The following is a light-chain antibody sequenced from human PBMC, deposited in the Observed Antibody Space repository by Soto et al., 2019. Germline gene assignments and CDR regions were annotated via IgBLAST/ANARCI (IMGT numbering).Light chain of an antibody. CDR2: DAS. CDR3: HQRSNWPADT. V-gene: IGKV3-11*01. Sequence: EIVLTQSPATLSLSPGERATLSCRASQSVSSYLAWFQHKPGQAPRLLIYDASSRATGIPARFSGSGSGTGQHNPIETFEPADSVVFYCHQRSNWPADTFGQGTQLQIK. CDR1: QSVSSY. J-gene: IGKJ2*01.